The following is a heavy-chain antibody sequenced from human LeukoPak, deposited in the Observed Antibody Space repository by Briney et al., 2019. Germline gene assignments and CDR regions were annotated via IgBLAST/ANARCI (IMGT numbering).Heavy chain of an antibody. CDR1: GFTFSSYS. CDR2: ISSSSSSYI. V-gene: IGHV3-21*01. D-gene: IGHD6-13*01. CDR3: ARWYSSSSGLDY. J-gene: IGHJ4*02. Sequence: GGSQRLSCAASGFTFSSYSMNWVRQAPGKGLEWVSSISSSSSSYIYYADSVKGRFTISRDNAKNSLYLQMNSLRAEDTAVYYCARWYSSSSGLDYWGQGTLVTVSS.